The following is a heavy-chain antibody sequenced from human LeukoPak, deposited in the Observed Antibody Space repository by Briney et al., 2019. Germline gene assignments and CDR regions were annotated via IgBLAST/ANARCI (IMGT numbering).Heavy chain of an antibody. Sequence: ASVKVSCKASGYTFTSCDINWVRQAPGQGLEWMGWMNPNSGETGYARKFQGRVTMTMNTSISTAYMEVSSLGYEDTAIYYCARGRPGLASAGTYDFWGQGTLITVSS. V-gene: IGHV1-8*01. D-gene: IGHD6-13*01. CDR1: GYTFTSCD. J-gene: IGHJ4*02. CDR3: ARGRPGLASAGTYDF. CDR2: MNPNSGET.